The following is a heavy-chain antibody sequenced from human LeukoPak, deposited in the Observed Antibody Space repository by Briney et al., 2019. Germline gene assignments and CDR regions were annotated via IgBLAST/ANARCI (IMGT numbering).Heavy chain of an antibody. V-gene: IGHV3-23*01. D-gene: IGHD2-15*01. CDR3: AKAARGVVAATDHFDI. CDR1: GFTFSSYA. J-gene: IGHJ3*02. CDR2: AGSGGST. Sequence: GGSLRLSCAASGFTFSSYAMSWVRQAPGKGLEWVAAAGSGGSTYYADSVRGRLTVSRDNSKSTLYLQMNSLRVEDTAVYYCAKAARGVVAATDHFDIWGQGTMVTVSS.